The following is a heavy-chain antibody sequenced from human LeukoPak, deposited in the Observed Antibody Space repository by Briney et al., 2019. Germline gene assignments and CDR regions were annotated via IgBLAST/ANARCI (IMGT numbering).Heavy chain of an antibody. D-gene: IGHD3-16*01. V-gene: IGHV1-18*01. Sequence: ASVKVSCKASGYTFISYGISWVRQAPGQGLEWMGWISTYNGHTNYEQKFQGRVTLTTDTSTNTAFMELRSLRSDDTAVYYCARDVMIVPAVEYKNYGMDVWGQGTTVTVSS. CDR3: ARDVMIVPAVEYKNYGMDV. J-gene: IGHJ6*02. CDR1: GYTFISYG. CDR2: ISTYNGHT.